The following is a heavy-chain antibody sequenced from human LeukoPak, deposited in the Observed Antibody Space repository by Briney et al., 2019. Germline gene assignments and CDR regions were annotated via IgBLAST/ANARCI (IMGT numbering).Heavy chain of an antibody. CDR3: ARGSRRGSGTMGAFDI. D-gene: IGHD3-10*01. Sequence: SETLSLTCTVSGGSISSYYWSWIRQPPGKGLEWIGYIYYSGSTNYNPSLKSRVTISVDTSKNQFSLKLSSVTAADTAVYYCARGSRRGSGTMGAFDIWGQGTMVTVSS. J-gene: IGHJ3*02. CDR2: IYYSGST. CDR1: GGSISSYY. V-gene: IGHV4-59*01.